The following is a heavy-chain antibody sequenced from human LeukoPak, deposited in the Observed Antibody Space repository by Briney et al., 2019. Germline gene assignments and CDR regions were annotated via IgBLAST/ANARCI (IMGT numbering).Heavy chain of an antibody. CDR3: ARDPSSVTLYFFDY. CDR1: GYTFRGNY. CDR2: IDANNGDT. D-gene: IGHD4-11*01. J-gene: IGHJ4*02. Sequence: ASVKVSCKASGYTFRGNYIHWLRQAPGRGLEWMGWIDANNGDTKSAQKFQGRVTMSRDTSISTAYMDLSSLSPDDAAVYYCARDPSSVTLYFFDYWGQGTLVTVSS. V-gene: IGHV1-2*02.